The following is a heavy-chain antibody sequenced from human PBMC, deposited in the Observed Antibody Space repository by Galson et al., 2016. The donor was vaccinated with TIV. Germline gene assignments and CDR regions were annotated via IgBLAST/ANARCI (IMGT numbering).Heavy chain of an antibody. CDR3: SRGDYPATVTTYYYYGMDV. V-gene: IGHV3-30-3*01. CDR1: GLAFSTYA. J-gene: IGHJ6*02. Sequence: SLRLSCAASGLAFSTYAMHWVRQAPGKGLEWVALISYYGSDKYYADSVKGRFTISRDNSKNPLYLQMNNLRAEDTAVYYCSRGDYPATVTTYYYYGMDVWGQGTTVTVSS. D-gene: IGHD4-11*01. CDR2: ISYYGSDK.